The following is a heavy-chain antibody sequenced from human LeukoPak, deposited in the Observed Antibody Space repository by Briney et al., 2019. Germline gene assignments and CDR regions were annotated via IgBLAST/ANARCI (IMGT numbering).Heavy chain of an antibody. Sequence: PGGSLRLSCAASGFSSTNYAMSWVRQAPGKGLEWVSAISGGGGSINYADSVKGRFTISRDNSKTTLYLHMNSLRAEDTAVYYCTKGGEGSNWIYYMDVWGKGAPVTVSS. CDR2: ISGGGGSI. V-gene: IGHV3-23*01. CDR3: TKGGEGSNWIYYMDV. D-gene: IGHD6-13*01. J-gene: IGHJ6*03. CDR1: GFSSTNYA.